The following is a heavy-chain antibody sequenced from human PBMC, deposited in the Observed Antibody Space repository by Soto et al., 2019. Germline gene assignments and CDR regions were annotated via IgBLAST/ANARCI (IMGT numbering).Heavy chain of an antibody. V-gene: IGHV4-34*01. CDR3: ARALYYYGSGSYYNMNGMDV. J-gene: IGHJ6*02. D-gene: IGHD3-10*01. Sequence: SETLSLTCAVYGGSFSGYYWSWIRQPPGKGLEWIGEINHSGSTNYNPSLKSRDTISVDTSKNQFSLKLSSVTAADTAVYYCARALYYYGSGSYYNMNGMDVWGQGTTVTVS. CDR1: GGSFSGYY. CDR2: INHSGST.